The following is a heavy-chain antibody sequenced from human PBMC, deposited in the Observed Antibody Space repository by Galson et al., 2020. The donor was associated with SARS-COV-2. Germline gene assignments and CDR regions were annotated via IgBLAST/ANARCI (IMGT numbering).Heavy chain of an antibody. Sequence: ASENLSLTCTVYGGSIRSGLYYWTWIRKHPGKGMEWIGYIYYSGGTYYNPSLKSRVTISMDTSKNQFSLKLTSVTAADTAVYYCATDSGSGGKPVYWGQGTLVTVSS. J-gene: IGHJ4*02. CDR1: GGSIRSGLYY. CDR2: IYYSGGT. V-gene: IGHV4-31*03. D-gene: IGHD3-10*01. CDR3: ATDSGSGGKPVY.